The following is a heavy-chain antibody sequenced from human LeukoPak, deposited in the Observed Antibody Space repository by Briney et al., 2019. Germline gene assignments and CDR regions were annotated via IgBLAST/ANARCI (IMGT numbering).Heavy chain of an antibody. J-gene: IGHJ4*02. CDR2: LSGTGDST. CDR3: AKGLSLRHFDWVLYIDH. Sequence: PGGSLRPSCAASGFTFSIYAMSWVRQAPGKGLEWVSTLSGTGDSTYYADSVKGRFTISRDNSKNTLYLQMNSLRAEDTAVYYCAKGLSLRHFDWVLYIDHSGQGTLGTVSS. V-gene: IGHV3-23*01. D-gene: IGHD3-9*01. CDR1: GFTFSIYA.